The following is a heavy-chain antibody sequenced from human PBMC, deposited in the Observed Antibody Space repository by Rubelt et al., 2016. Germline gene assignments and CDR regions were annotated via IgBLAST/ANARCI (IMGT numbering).Heavy chain of an antibody. CDR1: GFTFSGYG. V-gene: IGHV3-33*01. CDR2: IWNDGSSQ. D-gene: IGHD3-10*01. J-gene: IGHJ5*02. Sequence: VQLLESGGGLVQPGGSLRLSCAASGFTFSGYGMHWVRQAPGKGLEWVAVIWNDGSSQYYAASVKGRFIISRDNSKNTGYLQMNSRRVEDTAVYYCGRHERDPYYYGSVTWGQGTLVTVSS. CDR3: GRHERDPYYYGSVT.